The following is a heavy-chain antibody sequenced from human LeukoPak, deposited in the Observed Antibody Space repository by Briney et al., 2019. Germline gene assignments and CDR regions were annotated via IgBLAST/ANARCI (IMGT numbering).Heavy chain of an antibody. Sequence: GESLKISCKGSGYSFTSYWIGWVRQMPGKGLEWMGIIYPGDSDTRYSPSFQGQVTISADKSISTAYLQWSSLKASDTAMYYCARAYYGSGSYYPTAFDYWGQGTLVTVSS. CDR1: GYSFTSYW. V-gene: IGHV5-51*01. CDR2: IYPGDSDT. CDR3: ARAYYGSGSYYPTAFDY. J-gene: IGHJ4*02. D-gene: IGHD3-10*01.